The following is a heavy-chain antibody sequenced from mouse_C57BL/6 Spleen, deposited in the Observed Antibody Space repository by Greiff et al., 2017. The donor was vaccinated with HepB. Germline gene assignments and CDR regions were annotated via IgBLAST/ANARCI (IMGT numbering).Heavy chain of an antibody. V-gene: IGHV1-55*01. D-gene: IGHD2-4*01. CDR2: IYPGSGST. J-gene: IGHJ3*01. Sequence: QVQLQQPGAELVKPGASVKMSCKASGYTFTSYWITWVKQRPGQGLEWIGDIYPGSGSTNYNEKFKSKATLTVDTSSSTAYMQLSSLTSEDSAVYYGARESYDYDGIWFAYWGQGTLVTVSA. CDR1: GYTFTSYW. CDR3: ARESYDYDGIWFAY.